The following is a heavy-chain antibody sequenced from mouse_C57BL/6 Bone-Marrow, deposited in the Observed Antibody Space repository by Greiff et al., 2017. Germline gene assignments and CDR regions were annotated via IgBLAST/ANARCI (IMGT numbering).Heavy chain of an antibody. V-gene: IGHV1-66*01. CDR1: GYSFTSYY. CDR3: AKYPPYYGSSTGYFDV. D-gene: IGHD1-1*01. CDR2: IYPGSGNT. J-gene: IGHJ1*03. Sequence: VQLQQSGPELVKPGASVKISCKASGYSFTSYYIHWVKQRPGQGLEWIGWIYPGSGNTTYNEKFKGKATLTADKSSSTAYMQLSMLTSEDSAVYYCAKYPPYYGSSTGYFDVWGTGTTVTVSS.